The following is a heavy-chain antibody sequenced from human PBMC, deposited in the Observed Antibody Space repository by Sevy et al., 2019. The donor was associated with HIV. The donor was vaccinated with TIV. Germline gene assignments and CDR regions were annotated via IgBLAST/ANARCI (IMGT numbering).Heavy chain of an antibody. CDR2: ISGFGNT. CDR3: AKVLNPAFESMMEVTVRSLKGFDV. CDR1: GFTFNTHV. D-gene: IGHD3-22*01. J-gene: IGHJ3*01. Sequence: GGSLRLSCAASGFTFNTHVMNWVRQAPGKGLEWVSSISGFGNTYYADSVRGRFTISRDNAKNSPYLPMNSLRADDTAVYYCAKVLNPAFESMMEVTVRSLKGFDVWGQGTMVTVS. V-gene: IGHV3-23*01.